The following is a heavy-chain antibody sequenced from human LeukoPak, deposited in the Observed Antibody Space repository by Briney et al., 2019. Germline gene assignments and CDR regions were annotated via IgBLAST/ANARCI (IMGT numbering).Heavy chain of an antibody. Sequence: SVKVSCKASGGTFSSYAISWVRQAPGQGLEWMGGIIPIFGTANYAQKFQGRVTITTDESTSTAYMELSSLRSEDTAVYYCATRGAQDHDAFDIWGQGTMVTVSS. CDR2: IIPIFGTA. J-gene: IGHJ3*02. CDR1: GGTFSSYA. CDR3: ATRGAQDHDAFDI. V-gene: IGHV1-69*05.